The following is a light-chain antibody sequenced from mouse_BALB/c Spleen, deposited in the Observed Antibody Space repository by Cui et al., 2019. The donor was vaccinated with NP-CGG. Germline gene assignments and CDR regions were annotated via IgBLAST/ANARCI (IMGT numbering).Light chain of an antibody. Sequence: QAVVTQESALTSSPGETVTLTCRSSNGAVTTSNYAKWVQEKPDHLFTGLIGGTNNRAPGVPARFSGSLIGDKAALTITGAQTEDEAMYFCALWYSNHWVFGGGTKLTVL. CDR1: NGAVTTSNY. CDR3: ALWYSNHWV. V-gene: IGLV1*01. CDR2: GTN. J-gene: IGLJ1*01.